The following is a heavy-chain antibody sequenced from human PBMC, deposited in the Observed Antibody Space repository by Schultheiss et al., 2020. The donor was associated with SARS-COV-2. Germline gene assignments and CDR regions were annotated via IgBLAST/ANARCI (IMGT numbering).Heavy chain of an antibody. CDR3: ARGGLYCSGGSCSDY. D-gene: IGHD2-15*01. CDR1: GYSFTDYW. V-gene: IGHV5-51*01. J-gene: IGHJ4*02. Sequence: GESLKISCKGSGYSFTDYWIGWVRQMPGKGLEWMGIIYPGDSDTRYSPSFQGQVTISADKSISTAYLQWSSLKASDTAMYYCARGGLYCSGGSCSDYWGQGTLVTVSS. CDR2: IYPGDSDT.